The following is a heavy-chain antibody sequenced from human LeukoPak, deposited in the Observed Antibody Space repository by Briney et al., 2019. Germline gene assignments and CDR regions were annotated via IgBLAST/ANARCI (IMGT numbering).Heavy chain of an antibody. CDR1: GGSISSGGYS. V-gene: IGHV4-30-2*01. D-gene: IGHD6-13*01. CDR2: ICHSGST. Sequence: TSETLSLTCAVSGGSISSGGYSWSWIRQPPGKGLEWIGYICHSGSTYYNPSLKSRVTISVDRSKNQFSLKLSSVTAADTAVYYCARGGSSSWYGKNFDYWGQGTLVTVSS. J-gene: IGHJ4*02. CDR3: ARGGSSSWYGKNFDY.